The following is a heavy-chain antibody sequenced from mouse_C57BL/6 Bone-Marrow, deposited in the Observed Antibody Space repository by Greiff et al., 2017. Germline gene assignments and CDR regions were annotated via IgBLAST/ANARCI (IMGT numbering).Heavy chain of an antibody. Sequence: QVQLQQSGAELARPGASVKLSCKASGYTFTSYGISWVKQRTGQGLEWIGEIYPRSGNTYYNEKFKGKATLTADKSSSTAYMELRSLTSEDSAVYFCARVRRDSSGVWDWGQGTLVTVSA. D-gene: IGHD3-2*02. CDR3: ARVRRDSSGVWD. V-gene: IGHV1-81*01. CDR1: GYTFTSYG. CDR2: IYPRSGNT. J-gene: IGHJ3*01.